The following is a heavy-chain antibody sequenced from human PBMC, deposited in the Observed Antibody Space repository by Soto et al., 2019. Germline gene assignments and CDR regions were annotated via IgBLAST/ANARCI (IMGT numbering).Heavy chain of an antibody. CDR2: ISGSGDST. Sequence: EVQLLESGGGLVQPGGSLRLSCAASGFTFSTYAMNWVRQAPGKGLEWVSGISGSGDSTYYADSVKGRFTISRDNSKNTLYLEMNSLRAEDTAVFCCEKERSGGWSLDYWGQGTLVTVSS. D-gene: IGHD6-19*01. V-gene: IGHV3-23*01. CDR3: EKERSGGWSLDY. CDR1: GFTFSTYA. J-gene: IGHJ4*02.